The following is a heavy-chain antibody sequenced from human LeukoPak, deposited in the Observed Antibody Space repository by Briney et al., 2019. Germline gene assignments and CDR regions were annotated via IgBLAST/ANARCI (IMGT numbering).Heavy chain of an antibody. Sequence: GGSLRLSCAASGFTFSSYSMNWVRQAPGKGLEWVSSISSSSSYIYYADSVKGRFTISRDNAKNPLYLQMNSLRAEDTAVYYCAREGYYDSSGYYLLFDYWGQGTLVTVSS. CDR1: GFTFSSYS. CDR3: AREGYYDSSGYYLLFDY. CDR2: ISSSSSYI. J-gene: IGHJ4*02. V-gene: IGHV3-21*01. D-gene: IGHD3-22*01.